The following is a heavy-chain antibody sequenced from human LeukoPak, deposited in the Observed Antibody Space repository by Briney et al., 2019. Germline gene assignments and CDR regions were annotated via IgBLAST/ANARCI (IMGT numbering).Heavy chain of an antibody. CDR2: INWNGGST. CDR3: AKTGEAMIVVVDSFDY. CDR1: GFTFDDYG. J-gene: IGHJ4*02. V-gene: IGHV3-20*04. D-gene: IGHD3-22*01. Sequence: GGSLRLSCAASGFTFDDYGMSWVRQAPGKGLEWVSGINWNGGSTGYADSVKGRFTISRDNAKNSLYLQMNSLRAEDTAVYYCAKTGEAMIVVVDSFDYWGQGTLVTVSS.